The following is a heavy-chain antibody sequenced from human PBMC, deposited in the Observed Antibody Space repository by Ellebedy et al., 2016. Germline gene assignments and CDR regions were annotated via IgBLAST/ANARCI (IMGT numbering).Heavy chain of an antibody. CDR3: YYGHYSAS. J-gene: IGHJ4*02. V-gene: IGHV3-53*01. Sequence: GESLKISCAASGFTVGNNYMSWVRQAPGKGLEWVSLIYSGGDTSYADSVKGRFTISRDNSRDTLYLQMNSLRAEDTAVYYCYYGHYSASWGQGTLVTVSS. D-gene: IGHD4-17*01. CDR2: IYSGGDT. CDR1: GFTVGNNY.